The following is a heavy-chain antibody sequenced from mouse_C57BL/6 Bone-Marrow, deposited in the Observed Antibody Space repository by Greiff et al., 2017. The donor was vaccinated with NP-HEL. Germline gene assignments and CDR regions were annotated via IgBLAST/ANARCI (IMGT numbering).Heavy chain of an antibody. CDR2: MDASDSET. V-gene: IGHV1-52*01. Sequence: VPLQQPGAELVRPGSSVKLSCKASGYTFTSYWMHWVKQRPIQGLEWIGNMDASDSETHYNQKFKDKATLTVDKSSSTAYMQLSSLTSEDSAVYYCARENYYGYAWFAYWGQGTLVTVSA. D-gene: IGHD2-2*01. J-gene: IGHJ3*01. CDR3: ARENYYGYAWFAY. CDR1: GYTFTSYW.